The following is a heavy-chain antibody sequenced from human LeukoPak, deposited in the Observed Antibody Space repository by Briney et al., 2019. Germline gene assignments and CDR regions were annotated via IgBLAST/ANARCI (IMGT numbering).Heavy chain of an antibody. V-gene: IGHV3-20*04. J-gene: IGHJ4*02. CDR1: GYTFDDYG. D-gene: IGHD5-12*01. CDR3: ARAHQLYSGYDLWYFDY. CDR2: INWNGGST. Sequence: RPGGSLRLSCAASGYTFDDYGMSWVRQAPGKGLEWVSGINWNGGSTGYADSVKGRFTISRDNAKNSLYLQMNSLRAEDTALYYCARAHQLYSGYDLWYFDYWGQGTLVTVSS.